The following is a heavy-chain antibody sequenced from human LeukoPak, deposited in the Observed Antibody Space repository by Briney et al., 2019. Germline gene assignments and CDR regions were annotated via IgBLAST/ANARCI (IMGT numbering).Heavy chain of an antibody. J-gene: IGHJ6*03. Sequence: QSGGSLRLSCAASGFTFRSFAMSWVRQAPGKGLEWVSGIIGSGRTTFYADSVKGRFTISRDNSKNTLYLQMNSLRAEDTAIYYCAKKEGDTYFSWYMDVWGKGTTVTVYS. V-gene: IGHV3-23*01. D-gene: IGHD2-21*01. CDR1: GFTFRSFA. CDR3: AKKEGDTYFSWYMDV. CDR2: IIGSGRTT.